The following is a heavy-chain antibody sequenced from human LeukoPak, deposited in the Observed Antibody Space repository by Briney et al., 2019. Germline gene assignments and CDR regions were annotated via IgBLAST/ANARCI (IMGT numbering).Heavy chain of an antibody. Sequence: GGSLRLSCAASGFTFSSYSMNWVRQAPGKGLEWVSSISSSSSYIYYADSVKGRFTISRDNAKNSLYLQMNSLRAEDMALYYCAKGDYYDSSGYYEDWGQGTLVTVSS. D-gene: IGHD3-22*01. CDR3: AKGDYYDSSGYYED. CDR2: ISSSSSYI. J-gene: IGHJ4*02. CDR1: GFTFSSYS. V-gene: IGHV3-21*04.